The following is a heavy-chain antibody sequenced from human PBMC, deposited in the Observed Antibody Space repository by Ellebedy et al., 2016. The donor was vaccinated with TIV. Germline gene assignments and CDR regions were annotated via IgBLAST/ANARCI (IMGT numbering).Heavy chain of an antibody. D-gene: IGHD5-18*01. Sequence: MPSETLSLTCNVSGGSISSYYWSWIRQPPGKGLEWIGYIYYSGSTNYNPSLKSRVTISVDTSKNQFSLKLSSVTAADTAVFYCASGFSYGLLDYWGQGTLVAVSS. CDR2: IYYSGST. J-gene: IGHJ4*02. V-gene: IGHV4-59*01. CDR3: ASGFSYGLLDY. CDR1: GGSISSYY.